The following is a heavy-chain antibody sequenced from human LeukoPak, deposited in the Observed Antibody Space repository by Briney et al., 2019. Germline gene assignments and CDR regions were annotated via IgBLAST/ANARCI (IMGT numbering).Heavy chain of an antibody. Sequence: PSETLSLTCTVSGGSISSGGYYWSWIRQHPGKGLEWIGYIYYSGSTYYNPSLKSRVTISVDTSKNQFSLKLSSVTAADTAVYYCARAWDYDFWSGYSYYYGMDVRGQGTTVTVSS. D-gene: IGHD3-3*01. CDR1: GGSISSGGYY. J-gene: IGHJ6*02. CDR3: ARAWDYDFWSGYSYYYGMDV. CDR2: IYYSGST. V-gene: IGHV4-31*03.